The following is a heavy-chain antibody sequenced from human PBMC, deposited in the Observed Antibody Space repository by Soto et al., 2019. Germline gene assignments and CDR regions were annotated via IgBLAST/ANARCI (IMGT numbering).Heavy chain of an antibody. CDR3: AKGEDSFGFTRFDF. CDR2: ISGSTGNT. J-gene: IGHJ4*02. CDR1: GFTFSNYA. V-gene: IGHV3-23*01. Sequence: PGESLRLSCAASGFTFSNYAMNWVRQAPGKGLEWVSGISGSTGNTYYADSLKGRFTISRDNSKNTVYLQMHSLRAEDTALYYCAKGEDSFGFTRFDFWGQGNLVTVSS. D-gene: IGHD5-18*01.